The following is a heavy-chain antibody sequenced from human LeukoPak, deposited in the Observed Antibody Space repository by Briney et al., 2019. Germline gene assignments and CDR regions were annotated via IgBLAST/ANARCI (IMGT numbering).Heavy chain of an antibody. V-gene: IGHV1-24*01. CDR2: FDPEDGET. CDR1: GGTFSSYA. J-gene: IGHJ4*02. D-gene: IGHD2-15*01. Sequence: ASVKVSCKASGGTFSSYAISWVRQAPGQGLEWMGGFDPEDGETIYAQKFQGRVTMTEDTSTDTAYMELSSLRSEDTAVYYCATVKIWGYYYWGQGTLVTVSS. CDR3: ATVKIWGYYY.